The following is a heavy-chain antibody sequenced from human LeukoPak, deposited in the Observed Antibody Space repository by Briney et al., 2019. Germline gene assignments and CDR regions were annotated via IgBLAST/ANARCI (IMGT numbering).Heavy chain of an antibody. Sequence: SETLSLTCTVSGGSISSYYWSWIRQPPGKGLEWIGYIYYTVSTNYNPSLKSRVAISVDTSKNQFSLNLSSVTAADTAVYYCARMRQQPYYYYHYMDVWGKGTTVTVSS. J-gene: IGHJ6*03. CDR2: IYYTVST. V-gene: IGHV4-59*01. CDR1: GGSISSYY. CDR3: ARMRQQPYYYYHYMDV. D-gene: IGHD6-13*01.